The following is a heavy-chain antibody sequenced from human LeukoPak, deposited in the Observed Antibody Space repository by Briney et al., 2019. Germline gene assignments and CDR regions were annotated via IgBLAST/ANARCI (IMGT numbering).Heavy chain of an antibody. CDR1: GFTFSSYW. V-gene: IGHV3-7*03. CDR3: AKDWDPEIFGVVIPKDPDY. D-gene: IGHD3-3*01. Sequence: GGSLRLSCAASGFTFSSYWMSWVRQAPGKGLEWVANIKQDGSEKYYVDSVKGRFTISRDNSKNTLYLQMNSLRAEDTAVYYCAKDWDPEIFGVVIPKDPDYWGQGTLVTVSS. J-gene: IGHJ4*02. CDR2: IKQDGSEK.